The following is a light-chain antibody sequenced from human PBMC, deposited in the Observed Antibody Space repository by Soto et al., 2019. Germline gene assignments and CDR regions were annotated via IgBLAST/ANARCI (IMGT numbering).Light chain of an antibody. Sequence: QVTQSPSSLSASVGDRVTITCQASQDISNYLNWYQQKPGKAPKLLIYDASNLERGVPSRFNGSGSRTDFTFTISSLQPEDIATYYCQQYDNLPLTFGGGTKVEIK. V-gene: IGKV1-33*01. CDR3: QQYDNLPLT. CDR2: DAS. CDR1: QDISNY. J-gene: IGKJ4*01.